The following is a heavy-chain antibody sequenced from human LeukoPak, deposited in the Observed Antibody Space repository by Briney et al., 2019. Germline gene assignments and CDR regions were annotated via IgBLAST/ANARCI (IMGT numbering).Heavy chain of an antibody. Sequence: GASVKVSCKASGYTFTSYAMHWVRQAPGQRLEWMGWINAGNGNTKYSQKFQGRVTMTRDTSTSTAYMELRSLRSDDTAVYYCARESGSYDYWGQGTLVTVSS. CDR2: INAGNGNT. CDR1: GYTFTSYA. J-gene: IGHJ4*02. V-gene: IGHV1-3*01. CDR3: ARESGSYDY. D-gene: IGHD1-26*01.